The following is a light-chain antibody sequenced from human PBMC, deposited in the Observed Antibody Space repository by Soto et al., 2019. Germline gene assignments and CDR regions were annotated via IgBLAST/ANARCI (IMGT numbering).Light chain of an antibody. J-gene: IGKJ5*01. CDR3: QQYGSSPVT. Sequence: EIVLTQSPVTLSLSPGERATLSCRASQSVSNYLAWYQQTPGQAPRLLIYGASSRATGIPDRFSGSGSGTDFTLTINRLEPEDFAVYYCQQYGSSPVTFGQGTRLEIK. CDR2: GAS. CDR1: QSVSNY. V-gene: IGKV3-20*01.